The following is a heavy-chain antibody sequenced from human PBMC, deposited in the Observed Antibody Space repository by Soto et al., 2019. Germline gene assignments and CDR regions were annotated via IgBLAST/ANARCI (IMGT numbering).Heavy chain of an antibody. CDR2: IYSLGKT. D-gene: IGHD3-22*01. Sequence: QMQLQESGPGLVKPSETLSLTCTVYGGSISSSSYYWGWIRQPPGQGLEWLGTIYSLGKTYYNPSLKSRVTISVHKSKSQLFLKLSSVTAPDTAVYYCARQIYDSSGYYYAYWGQGTLVTVSS. CDR3: ARQIYDSSGYYYAY. J-gene: IGHJ4*02. V-gene: IGHV4-39*01. CDR1: GGSISSSSYY.